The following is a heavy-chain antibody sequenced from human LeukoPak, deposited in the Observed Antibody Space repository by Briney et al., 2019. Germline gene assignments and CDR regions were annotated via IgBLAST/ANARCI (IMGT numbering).Heavy chain of an antibody. Sequence: QTLSLTCAISGHRESSNSAVGHWVSQSGSRGLEWLGRTCYKPKWHNDYEVSVKSRRTIHPDTSNDPFSLQLHSVTPEDTAAYYCARDGGWLERVFDYWGQGTLVTVSS. V-gene: IGHV6-1*01. CDR1: GHRESSNSAV. D-gene: IGHD1-1*01. CDR2: TCYKPKWHN. J-gene: IGHJ4*02. CDR3: ARDGGWLERVFDY.